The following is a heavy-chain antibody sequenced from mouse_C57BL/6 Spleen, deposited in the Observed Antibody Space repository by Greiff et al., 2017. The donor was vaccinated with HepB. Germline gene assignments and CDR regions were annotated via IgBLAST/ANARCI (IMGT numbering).Heavy chain of an antibody. CDR3: ARLGDYDGYYAMDY. CDR2: ISSGSSTI. J-gene: IGHJ4*01. Sequence: EVKVVESGGGLVKPGGSLKLSCAASGFTFSDYGMHWVRQAPEKGLEWVAYISSGSSTIYYADTVKGRFTISRDNAKNTLFLQMTSLRSEDTAMYYCARLGDYDGYYAMDYWGQGTSVTVSS. V-gene: IGHV5-17*01. D-gene: IGHD2-4*01. CDR1: GFTFSDYG.